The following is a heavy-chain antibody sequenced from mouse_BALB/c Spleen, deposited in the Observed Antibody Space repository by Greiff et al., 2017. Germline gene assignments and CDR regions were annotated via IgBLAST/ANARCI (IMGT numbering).Heavy chain of an antibody. Sequence: QVQLQQSGAELVKPGASVKLSCKASGYTFTSYYMYWVKQRPGQGLEWIGEINPSNGGTNFNEKFKSKATLTVDKSSSTAYMQLSSLTSEDSAVCYCTNYRYDEDYAMDYWGQGTSVTVSS. D-gene: IGHD2-14*01. CDR2: INPSNGGT. J-gene: IGHJ4*01. V-gene: IGHV1S81*02. CDR1: GYTFTSYY. CDR3: TNYRYDEDYAMDY.